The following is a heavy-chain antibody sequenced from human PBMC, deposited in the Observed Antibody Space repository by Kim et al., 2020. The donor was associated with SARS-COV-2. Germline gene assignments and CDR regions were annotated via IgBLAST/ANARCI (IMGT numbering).Heavy chain of an antibody. J-gene: IGHJ4*02. Sequence: ASVKVSCKASGYTFTSSGISWVRQAPGQGLEWMGWISAYNGNTNYAQKLQGRVTMTTDTSTSTAYMEVRSLRSDDTAVYYCARPRSGYEFDYWGQGTLVTVSS. CDR2: ISAYNGNT. V-gene: IGHV1-18*01. D-gene: IGHD3-22*01. CDR1: GYTFTSSG. CDR3: ARPRSGYEFDY.